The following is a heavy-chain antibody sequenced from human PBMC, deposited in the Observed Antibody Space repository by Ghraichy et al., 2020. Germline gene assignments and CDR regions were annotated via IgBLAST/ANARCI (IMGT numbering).Heavy chain of an antibody. CDR3: ARGGHKLGYCSE. V-gene: IGHV3-21*01. CDR2: ISSSSSYI. CDR1: GFTFSSYS. Sequence: GGSLRLSCAASGFTFSSYSMNWVRQAPGKGLEWVSSISSSSSYIYYADSVKGRFTISRDNAKNSLYLQMNSLRAEDTAVYYCARGGHKLGYCSEWGQGTLVTVSS. D-gene: IGHD2-15*01. J-gene: IGHJ4*02.